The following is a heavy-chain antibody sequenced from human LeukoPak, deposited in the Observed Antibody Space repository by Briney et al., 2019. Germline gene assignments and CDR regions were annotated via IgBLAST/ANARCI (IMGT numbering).Heavy chain of an antibody. D-gene: IGHD6-19*01. Sequence: GGSLRLSRAASGFTFRSYAISWVRQAPGKGLEWVSPISGSGSSTYYADSVKGRFTISRDNSKNTLYLQMNSLRAEDTAVYYCAKGVAVASPYYFDYWGQGTLVTVSS. J-gene: IGHJ4*02. CDR1: GFTFRSYA. CDR2: ISGSGSST. V-gene: IGHV3-23*01. CDR3: AKGVAVASPYYFDY.